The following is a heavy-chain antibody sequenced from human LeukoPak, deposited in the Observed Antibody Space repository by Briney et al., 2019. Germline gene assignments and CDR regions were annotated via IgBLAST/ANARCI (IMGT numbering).Heavy chain of an antibody. D-gene: IGHD6-19*01. J-gene: IGHJ5*02. CDR3: ARGVRYFFIAVAGTICFDA. CDR1: GYTFTIYA. CDR2: INAGNGNT. V-gene: IGHV1-3*01. Sequence: ASVKLSYKASGYTFTIYAMHWVRQAPGQRLEWMGWINAGNGNTKYSQKLQGRVTITRDTSASTAYMELSRLRSEDTAVYYCARGVRYFFIAVAGTICFDAWGQGTLVTVSS.